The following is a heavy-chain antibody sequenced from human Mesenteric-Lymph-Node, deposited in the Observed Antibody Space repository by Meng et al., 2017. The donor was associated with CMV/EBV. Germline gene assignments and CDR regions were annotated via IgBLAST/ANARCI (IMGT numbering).Heavy chain of an antibody. CDR2: INWNGDST. CDR3: AKEHRITIFGVVITSRAYYYYGMDV. V-gene: IGHV3-20*04. J-gene: IGHJ6*02. Sequence: GESLKISCAASGFTFDDYGLSWVRQAPGKGLEWVSGINWNGDSTGYADSVKGRFTISRDNSKNTLYLQMNSLRAEDTAVYYCAKEHRITIFGVVITSRAYYYYGMDVWGQGTTVTVSS. CDR1: GFTFDDYG. D-gene: IGHD3-3*01.